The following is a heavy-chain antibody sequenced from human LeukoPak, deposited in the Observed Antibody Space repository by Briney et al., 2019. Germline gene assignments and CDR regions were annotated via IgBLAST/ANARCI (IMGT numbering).Heavy chain of an antibody. Sequence: GASVKVSCKASVYTFTSYYMHWVRQAPGQGLEWMGIINPSGGSTSYAQKFQGGVTMTRDTSTSPVSMELRSMKSEDTAVYYCAREASGYDILTGYYRLNSLFDYWGQGTLVTVSS. CDR2: INPSGGST. CDR1: VYTFTSYY. V-gene: IGHV1-46*01. D-gene: IGHD3-9*01. J-gene: IGHJ4*02. CDR3: AREASGYDILTGYYRLNSLFDY.